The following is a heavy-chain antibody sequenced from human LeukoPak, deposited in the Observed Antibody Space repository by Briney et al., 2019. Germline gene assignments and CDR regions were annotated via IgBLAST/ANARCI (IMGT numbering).Heavy chain of an antibody. Sequence: GGSLRLSCAASGFTVSGSYMSWVRQAPGKGLEWVSIIYPGGSTYYADSVKGRFTISRNNSKNTLDLQMNSLRAEDAAVYYCARPTSGQSFDIWGQGTMVTVSS. V-gene: IGHV3-53*01. CDR2: IYPGGST. D-gene: IGHD6-19*01. CDR1: GFTVSGSY. CDR3: ARPTSGQSFDI. J-gene: IGHJ3*02.